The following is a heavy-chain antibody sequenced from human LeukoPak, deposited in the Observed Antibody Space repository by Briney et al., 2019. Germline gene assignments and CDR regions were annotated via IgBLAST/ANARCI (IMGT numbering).Heavy chain of an antibody. J-gene: IGHJ4*02. D-gene: IGHD3/OR15-3a*01. CDR3: ARDLDSGRLDY. Sequence: SETLSLTCTVSGGSISSHYWSWIRPPPGRGLEWIGYIYYSGNTNYNPSLKSRVTISVDRSKNQFSLKLSSVTAADTAVYSRARDLDSGRLDYWGQGTLATVSS. CDR2: IYYSGNT. V-gene: IGHV4-59*11. CDR1: GGSISSHY.